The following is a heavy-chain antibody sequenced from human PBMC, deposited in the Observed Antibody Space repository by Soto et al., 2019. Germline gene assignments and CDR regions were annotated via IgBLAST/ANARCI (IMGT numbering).Heavy chain of an antibody. J-gene: IGHJ6*02. Sequence: GGSLRLSCAASGFTFSSYSMNWVRQAPGKGLEWVSYISSSSSTIYYADSVKGRFTISRDNAKNSLYLQMNSLRDEDAAVYYCARDGSFGSLGVYYYYGIDVRAQRTTVTGSS. CDR1: GFTFSSYS. V-gene: IGHV3-48*02. CDR3: ARDGSFGSLGVYYYYGIDV. D-gene: IGHD2-15*01. CDR2: ISSSSSTI.